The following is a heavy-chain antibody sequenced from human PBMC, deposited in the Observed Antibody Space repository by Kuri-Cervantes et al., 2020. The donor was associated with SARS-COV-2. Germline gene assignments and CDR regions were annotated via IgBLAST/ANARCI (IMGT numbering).Heavy chain of an antibody. CDR1: GFSLSTSGVG. D-gene: IGHD5-12*01. CDR3: AHSSSVYSGYEFPGFDY. V-gene: IGHV2-5*01. J-gene: IGHJ4*02. CDR2: IYWNDDK. Sequence: SGPTLVKPTQTLTLTCTFSGFSLSTSGVGVGRIRQPPGKALEWLALIYWNDDKRYSPSLKSRLTITKDTSKNQVVLTMTNMDPVDTATYYCAHSSSVYSGYEFPGFDYWGQGTLVTVSS.